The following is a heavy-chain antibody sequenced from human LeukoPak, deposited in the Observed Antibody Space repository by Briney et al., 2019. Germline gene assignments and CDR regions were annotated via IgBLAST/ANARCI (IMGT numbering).Heavy chain of an antibody. V-gene: IGHV4-38-2*01. J-gene: IGHJ4*02. Sequence: SETLSLTCAVSGYSISSGYYWGWIRQPPGKGLEWIGSIYHSGSTYYNPSLQNRVTISVDTSKNQFSLNLSSVTAADTAVYYCARGRAGSYRSYFDYWGQGTLVTVSS. CDR1: GYSISSGYY. CDR3: ARGRAGSYRSYFDY. D-gene: IGHD3-10*01. CDR2: IYHSGST.